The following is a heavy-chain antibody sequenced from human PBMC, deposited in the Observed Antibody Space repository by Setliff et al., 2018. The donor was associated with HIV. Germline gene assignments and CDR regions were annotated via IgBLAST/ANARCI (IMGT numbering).Heavy chain of an antibody. CDR3: ASDYSSRHDAFDL. Sequence: SETLSLTCALYGGSFSGYYWSWIRQPPGKGLEWIGKINHGGSTNYNPSLKSRVTVSIDTSRSRFSLKLSSVTAADTAVYYCASDYSSRHDAFDLWGQGTVVTVSS. CDR1: GGSFSGYY. V-gene: IGHV4-34*01. CDR2: INHGGST. J-gene: IGHJ3*01. D-gene: IGHD6-13*01.